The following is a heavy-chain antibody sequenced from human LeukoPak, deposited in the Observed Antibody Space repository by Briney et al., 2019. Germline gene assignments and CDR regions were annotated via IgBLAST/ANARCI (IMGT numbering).Heavy chain of an antibody. CDR3: ATDEKTYYDFWSGCNY. V-gene: IGHV1-24*01. J-gene: IGHJ4*02. Sequence: ASVKVSCKVSGYTLTELSMHWVRKPPGKGLEWMGGFDPEDGETIYAQKFQGRVTMTEDTSTDTAYMELSSLRSEDTAVYYCATDEKTYYDFWSGCNYWGQGTLVTVSS. CDR2: FDPEDGET. D-gene: IGHD3-3*01. CDR1: GYTLTELS.